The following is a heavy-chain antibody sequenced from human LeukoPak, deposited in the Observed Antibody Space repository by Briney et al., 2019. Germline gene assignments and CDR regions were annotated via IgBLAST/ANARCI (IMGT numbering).Heavy chain of an antibody. CDR2: ISYSGST. D-gene: IGHD5-24*01. CDR3: ARRGSRDGYNHGLDI. CDR1: GGSTNSYY. J-gene: IGHJ3*02. Sequence: SETLSLTCTVSGGSTNSYYWSWIRQPPGKGLEWIGYISYSGSTNYNASLKSRVSISVDTSKNQLSLKLTSVTAADTAVYYCARRGSRDGYNHGLDIWGQGTMVTVSS. V-gene: IGHV4-59*08.